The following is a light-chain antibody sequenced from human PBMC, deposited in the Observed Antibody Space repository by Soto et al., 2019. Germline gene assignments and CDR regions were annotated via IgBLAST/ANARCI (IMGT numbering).Light chain of an antibody. Sequence: QSVLTQPASVSGSPGQTITISCTGTNSDVGGYNYVSWYQQHPGKAPKLIIYEISNRPSGVSHRFSGSKSGNTASLTISGLQAEDEADYYCSSYTSSSTRVFGGGTKVTVL. CDR2: EIS. V-gene: IGLV2-14*01. CDR1: NSDVGGYNY. J-gene: IGLJ2*01. CDR3: SSYTSSSTRV.